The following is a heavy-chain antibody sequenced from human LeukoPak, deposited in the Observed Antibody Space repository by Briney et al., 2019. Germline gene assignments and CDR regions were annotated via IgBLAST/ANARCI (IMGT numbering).Heavy chain of an antibody. D-gene: IGHD2-15*01. CDR3: ARDAESIVVVVAGMDY. V-gene: IGHV1-18*01. CDR2: ISAYNGNT. Sequence: GASVKVSCKASGYTFTSYGISWVRQAPGQGLEWMGWISAYNGNTNYAQKLQGRVTMTTDTSTSTAYMELRSLRSDDTAVYYCARDAESIVVVVAGMDYWGQGTLVTVSS. J-gene: IGHJ4*02. CDR1: GYTFTSYG.